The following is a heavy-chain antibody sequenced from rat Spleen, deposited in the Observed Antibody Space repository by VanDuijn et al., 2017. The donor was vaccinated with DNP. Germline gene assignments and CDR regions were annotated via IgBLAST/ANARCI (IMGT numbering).Heavy chain of an antibody. CDR1: GFTFSDYA. CDR3: AKAIIRGFDY. V-gene: IGHV5-17*01. CDR2: ITYSGGST. D-gene: IGHD4-3*01. J-gene: IGHJ2*01. Sequence: EVQLVESGGGLVQPGRSLKLSCAASGFTFSDYAMAWVRQAPKKGLEWVATITYSGGSTYYRVSVEGRFTISRDNAKSTVNLQMDSRRSEDTATYYCAKAIIRGFDYWGQGVMVTVSS.